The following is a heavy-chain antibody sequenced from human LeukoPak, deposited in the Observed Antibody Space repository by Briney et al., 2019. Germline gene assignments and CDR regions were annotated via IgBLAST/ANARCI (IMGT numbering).Heavy chain of an antibody. Sequence: PGGSLRLSCVASGFTFSDYYMSWIRQAPGKGLEWVSYIPNTSSYTSYADSVKGRFTISRDNAKNSLYLQMNCLRAEDTAVYYCARAANTATGTPTMAIDYWGEGTLVTVSS. CDR1: GFTFSDYY. D-gene: IGHD1-1*01. CDR3: ARAANTATGTPTMAIDY. CDR2: IPNTSSYT. V-gene: IGHV3-11*05. J-gene: IGHJ4*02.